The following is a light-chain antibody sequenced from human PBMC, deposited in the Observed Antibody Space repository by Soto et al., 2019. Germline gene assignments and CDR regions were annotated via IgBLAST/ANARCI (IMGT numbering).Light chain of an antibody. CDR1: RSVLNSSNNKNY. V-gene: IGKV4-1*01. Sequence: DIVMTQSPDSLAVSLGERATINCKSSRSVLNSSNNKNYLAWYQQKPGQPPKLLIYWASTRESGVPDRFSGSGSGTDFTLTISSLQAEDVAVYYCQQYYGTLWTFGQGTKVEIK. CDR3: QQYYGTLWT. CDR2: WAS. J-gene: IGKJ1*01.